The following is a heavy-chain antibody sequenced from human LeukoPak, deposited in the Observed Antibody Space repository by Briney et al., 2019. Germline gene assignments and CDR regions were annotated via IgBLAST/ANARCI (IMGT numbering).Heavy chain of an antibody. D-gene: IGHD6-6*01. V-gene: IGHV1-2*02. CDR2: INPNSGGT. CDR3: ARVDSIGGYFDY. Sequence: ASVKVSCKASGYTLTGYYIHWVRQAPGLGLQWMGWINPNSGGTNYAQKFQGRVTMSRDTPINTAYMELSRLTSDDTAVYFCARVDSIGGYFDYWGQGTLVTVSS. J-gene: IGHJ4*02. CDR1: GYTLTGYY.